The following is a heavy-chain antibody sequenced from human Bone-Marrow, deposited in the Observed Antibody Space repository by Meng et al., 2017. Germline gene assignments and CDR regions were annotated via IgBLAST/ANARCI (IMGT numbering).Heavy chain of an antibody. CDR3: ARIVLGDDLLPAGFYYYYGMDV. CDR2: IIPIFGTA. Sequence: SVKVSCKASGGTFSSYAISWVRQAPGQGLEWMGGIIPIFGTANYAQKFQGRVTITADKSTSTAYMELSSLRSEDTAVYYCARIVLGDDLLPAGFYYYYGMDVWGQGNMVNVSS. J-gene: IGHJ6*02. D-gene: IGHD3-16*01. V-gene: IGHV1-69*06. CDR1: GGTFSSYA.